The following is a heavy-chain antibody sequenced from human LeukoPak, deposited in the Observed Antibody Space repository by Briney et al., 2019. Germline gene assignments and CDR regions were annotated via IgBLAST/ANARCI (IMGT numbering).Heavy chain of an antibody. J-gene: IGHJ4*02. CDR1: GYTFTRNG. Sequence: ASVKISCKPSGYTFTRNGISWVRQAPGEGLEWMGWFSAYNGNTNYAHKFQGRVTMTTDTPTSTAYMELRSLRSDDTAVYYCAYESSAYYVYWGQGTLVTVSS. V-gene: IGHV1-18*01. CDR2: FSAYNGNT. CDR3: AYESSAYYVY. D-gene: IGHD3-22*01.